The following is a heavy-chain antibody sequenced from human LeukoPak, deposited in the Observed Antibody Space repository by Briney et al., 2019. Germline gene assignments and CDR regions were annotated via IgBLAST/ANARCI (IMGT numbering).Heavy chain of an antibody. CDR1: GGSISSSSYY. CDR3: ARQRFYYYGSGAFDY. J-gene: IGHJ4*02. CDR2: IYYSGST. D-gene: IGHD3-10*01. Sequence: PSETLSLTCTVSGGSISSSSYYWGWIRQPPGKGLEWIGSIYYSGSTYYNPSLKSRVTISVDTSKNQFSLKLSSVTAADTAVYYCARQRFYYYGSGAFDYWGQGTLVTVSS. V-gene: IGHV4-39*01.